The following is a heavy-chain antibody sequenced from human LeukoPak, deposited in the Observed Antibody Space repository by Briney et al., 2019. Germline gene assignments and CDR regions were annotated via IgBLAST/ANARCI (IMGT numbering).Heavy chain of an antibody. V-gene: IGHV5-51*01. CDR1: GYSFTSYW. Sequence: GESLKISGKGSGYSFTSYWIGWVRQMPGKGLEWMGIIYPGDSDTRYSPSFQGQVTISADKSISTACLQWSSLKASDTAMYYSARRQSQWELPDYWGQGTLVTVSS. J-gene: IGHJ4*02. D-gene: IGHD1-26*01. CDR3: ARRQSQWELPDY. CDR2: IYPGDSDT.